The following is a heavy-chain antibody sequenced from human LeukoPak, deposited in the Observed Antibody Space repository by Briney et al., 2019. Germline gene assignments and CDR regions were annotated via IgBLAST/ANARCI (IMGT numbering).Heavy chain of an antibody. J-gene: IGHJ6*03. V-gene: IGHV1-2*02. CDR3: ARPRGYSYGYHYYMDV. D-gene: IGHD5-18*01. CDR1: GYTFTGYY. CDR2: INPNSGGT. Sequence: GASVKVSCKASGYTFTGYYMHWVRQAPGQGLEWMGWINPNSGGTNYAQKFQGRVTMTRDTSISTAYMELSRLRSDDTAVYYCARPRGYSYGYHYYMDVWGKGTTVTVSS.